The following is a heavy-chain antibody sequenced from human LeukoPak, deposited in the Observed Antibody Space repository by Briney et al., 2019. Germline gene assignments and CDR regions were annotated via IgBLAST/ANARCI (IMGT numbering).Heavy chain of an antibody. J-gene: IGHJ4*02. V-gene: IGHV3-73*01. D-gene: IGHD3-10*01. CDR2: IRSKANSYAT. Sequence: AGGSLRLSCAASGFTFSDSAMHWVRQASGKGLEWVGRIRSKANSYATAYAASVKGRFTISRDDSKNTAYLQMNSLKTEDTAVYYCRASHGSGSYPDYWGQGTLVTVSS. CDR1: GFTFSDSA. CDR3: RASHGSGSYPDY.